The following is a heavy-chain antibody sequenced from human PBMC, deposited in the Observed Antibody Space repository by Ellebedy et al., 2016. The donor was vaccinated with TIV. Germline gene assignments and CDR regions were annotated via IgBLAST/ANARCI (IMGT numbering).Heavy chain of an antibody. CDR2: ISTTSSNI. J-gene: IGHJ2*01. Sequence: GGSLRLSCAASGNTFSSYNMNWVRQAPGKGLQWVSYISTTSSNIYYADSVKGRFTISGDNAKNSLTLQMDSLRDEDTAVYYCVRDGGRDGYTYWYFDLWGRGTLVTVSS. CDR1: GNTFSSYN. CDR3: VRDGGRDGYTYWYFDL. D-gene: IGHD5-24*01. V-gene: IGHV3-48*02.